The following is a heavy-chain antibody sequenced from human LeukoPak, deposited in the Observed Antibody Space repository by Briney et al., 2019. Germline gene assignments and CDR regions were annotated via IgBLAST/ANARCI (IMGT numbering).Heavy chain of an antibody. V-gene: IGHV1-2*02. Sequence: ASVKVSCKASGYTFSGTGWYLYWLRQAPGQGLECMGWIYPYTGATHYAQKFQGRVAMTRDTSISTAYMELSRLRPDDTAVYYCARYPLGIYYMDVWGKGTTVTVSS. J-gene: IGHJ6*03. CDR1: GYTFSGTGWY. D-gene: IGHD1-14*01. CDR3: ARYPLGIYYMDV. CDR2: IYPYTGAT.